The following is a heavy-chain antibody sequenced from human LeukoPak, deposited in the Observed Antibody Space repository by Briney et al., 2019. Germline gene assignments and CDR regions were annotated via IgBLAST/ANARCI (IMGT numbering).Heavy chain of an antibody. CDR1: GYSISSGYY. V-gene: IGHV4-38-2*01. CDR2: TYHSGST. D-gene: IGHD3-3*01. Sequence: SETLSLTCAVSGYSISSGYYWGWIRQPPGKGLEWIGSTYHSGSTYYNPSLKSRVTISVDTSKNQFSLKLSSVTAADTAVYYCARQGQYYDFWSGYVNWFDPWGQGTLVTVSS. CDR3: ARQGQYYDFWSGYVNWFDP. J-gene: IGHJ5*02.